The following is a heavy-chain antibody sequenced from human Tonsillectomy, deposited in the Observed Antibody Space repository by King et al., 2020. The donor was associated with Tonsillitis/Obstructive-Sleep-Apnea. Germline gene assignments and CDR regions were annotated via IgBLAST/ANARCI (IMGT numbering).Heavy chain of an antibody. J-gene: IGHJ4*02. CDR1: GFTFTRYY. CDR2: INPSGGST. CDR3: VKSIVGAPVGYFDY. D-gene: IGHD1-26*01. Sequence: QLVQSGAEVKKPGASVKVSCKASGFTFTRYYIHWVRQAPGQGLEWMGIINPSGGSTSYAQKFQGRVTMTRDTSTSIVYMEMISLKTEDTAVYYCVKSIVGAPVGYFDYWGQGTLVTVSS. V-gene: IGHV1-46*01.